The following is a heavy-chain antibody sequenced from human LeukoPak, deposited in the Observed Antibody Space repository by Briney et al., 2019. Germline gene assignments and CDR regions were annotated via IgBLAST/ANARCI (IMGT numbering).Heavy chain of an antibody. Sequence: SETLSLTCTVTDGSISDSYWSWIRQSPGKGLEWIGYIYFTGFTHYNPSLKSRVTMSVDMSKKQFSLNLNSVTAADTAVYYCARGTSFSITMVRGVIRPTGWFDPWGQGTLVTVSS. CDR2: IYFTGFT. CDR3: ARGTSFSITMVRGVIRPTGWFDP. V-gene: IGHV4-59*01. D-gene: IGHD3-10*01. J-gene: IGHJ5*02. CDR1: DGSISDSY.